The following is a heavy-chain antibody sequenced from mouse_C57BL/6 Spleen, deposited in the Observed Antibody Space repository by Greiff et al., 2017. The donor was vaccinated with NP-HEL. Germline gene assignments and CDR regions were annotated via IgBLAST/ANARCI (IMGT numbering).Heavy chain of an antibody. Sequence: VQLQQSGAELARPGASVKLSCKASGYTFTSYGISWVKQRTGQGLEWIGEIYPRSGNTYYNEKFKGKATLTADKSSSTAYMGLRSLTSEDSAVYFCAYYGSSYWCDYWGQGTTLTVSS. CDR1: GYTFTSYG. J-gene: IGHJ2*01. V-gene: IGHV1-81*01. CDR2: IYPRSGNT. D-gene: IGHD1-1*01. CDR3: AYYGSSYWCDY.